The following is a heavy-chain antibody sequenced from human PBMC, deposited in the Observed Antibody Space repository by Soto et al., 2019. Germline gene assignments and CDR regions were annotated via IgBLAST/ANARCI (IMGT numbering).Heavy chain of an antibody. Sequence: PPVKVSCKASCYTLTSHCISWVRQAPGQGLEWMGGIIPIFGTANYAQKFQGRVTITADKSTSTAYTELRSLRSDDTAVYYCAREGDGYNSGAFDIWGQGTMVTVSS. V-gene: IGHV1-69*06. CDR3: AREGDGYNSGAFDI. CDR2: IIPIFGTA. D-gene: IGHD5-12*01. J-gene: IGHJ3*02. CDR1: CYTLTSHC.